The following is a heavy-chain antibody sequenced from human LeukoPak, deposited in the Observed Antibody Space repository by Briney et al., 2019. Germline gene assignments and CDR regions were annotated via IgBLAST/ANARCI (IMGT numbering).Heavy chain of an antibody. J-gene: IGHJ5*02. CDR2: ISHIGRT. Sequence: PSETLSLTCAVSGDSFSSHYWTWIRQSPGTGLEWIGYISHIGRTNYNPSLKSRVTISIDTSKNQFSLKLRSVTAADTAVYYCARVVLYHIDYDFWSGYYGLGWFDPWGQGTLVSVSS. D-gene: IGHD3-3*01. CDR3: ARVVLYHIDYDFWSGYYGLGWFDP. CDR1: GDSFSSHY. V-gene: IGHV4-59*11.